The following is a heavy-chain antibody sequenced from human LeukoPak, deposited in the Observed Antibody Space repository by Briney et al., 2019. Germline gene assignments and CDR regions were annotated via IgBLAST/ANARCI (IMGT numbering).Heavy chain of an antibody. V-gene: IGHV3-23*01. CDR1: GFTFSSYA. D-gene: IGHD3-16*01. CDR3: ARDDAVSGGYLDS. CDR2: ISGSDGRT. Sequence: GGSLRLSCEASGFTFSSYAMTWVRQAPGKGLEWVSAISGSDGRTDYVDSVKGRFTISRDTSKNTLYLQMNSLRVEDTAVYYCARDDAVSGGYLDSWGQGNLVTVSS. J-gene: IGHJ4*02.